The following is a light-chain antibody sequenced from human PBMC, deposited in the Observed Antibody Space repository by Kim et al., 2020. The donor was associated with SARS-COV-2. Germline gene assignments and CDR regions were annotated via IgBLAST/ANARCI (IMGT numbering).Light chain of an antibody. CDR3: QQADSFPIT. Sequence: DIQMTQSPSSVSASVGDRVTSTCRASEVISTWLGWYQQRPGKAPTLLIYGSSTLQTGVPSRFRGSGSGTHFTLTISSLQPEDFATYYCQQADSFPITFGQGTRLEIK. V-gene: IGKV1D-12*01. CDR1: EVISTW. J-gene: IGKJ5*01. CDR2: GSS.